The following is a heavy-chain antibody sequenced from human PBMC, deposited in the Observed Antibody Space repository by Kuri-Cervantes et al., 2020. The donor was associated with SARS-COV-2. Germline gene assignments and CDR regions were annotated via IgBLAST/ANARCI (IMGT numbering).Heavy chain of an antibody. CDR2: IFHTGNT. J-gene: IGHJ4*02. V-gene: IGHV4-38-2*01. CDR1: DYSISSAYY. D-gene: IGHD3-3*01. Sequence: SETLSLTCVVSDYSISSAYYWGWIRQPPGKGLEWIGNIFHTGNTYYNPSLKSRVTISVDTSKNQFSLKLSSVTAADTAVYYCATHYDFWSAFDYWGQGTLVTVSS. CDR3: ATHYDFWSAFDY.